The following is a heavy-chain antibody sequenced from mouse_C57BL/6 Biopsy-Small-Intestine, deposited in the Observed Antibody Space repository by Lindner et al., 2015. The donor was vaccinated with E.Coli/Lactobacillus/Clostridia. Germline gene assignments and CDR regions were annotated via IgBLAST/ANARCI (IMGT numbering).Heavy chain of an antibody. Sequence: VQLQESGPGLVAPSQSLSITCTVSGFSLSNSGVNWIRQPPGKGLEWLGVIWGDGTTKYHSTLMSRLSISKDNSKSQVFLKLNSLQTDDTATYYCAKNGTYWGRGTLVTVSA. D-gene: IGHD4-1*01. J-gene: IGHJ3*01. CDR3: AKNGTY. CDR2: IWGDGTT. CDR1: GFSLSNSG. V-gene: IGHV2-3*01.